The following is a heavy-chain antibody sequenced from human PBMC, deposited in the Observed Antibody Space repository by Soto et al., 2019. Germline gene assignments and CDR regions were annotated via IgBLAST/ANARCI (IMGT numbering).Heavy chain of an antibody. CDR1: GFTFSGST. Sequence: EVQLVESGGGLVQPGGSLKLSCAASGFTFSGSTLHWVRQASGKGLEWIGRIRSNAKNYATTYAASMKGRFTIHRDDSDNTAYLQMTSLKTDDTSLYYCTKEGSAHDYWGQGTLVTVSS. CDR2: IRSNAKNYAT. J-gene: IGHJ4*02. CDR3: TKEGSAHDY. V-gene: IGHV3-73*02.